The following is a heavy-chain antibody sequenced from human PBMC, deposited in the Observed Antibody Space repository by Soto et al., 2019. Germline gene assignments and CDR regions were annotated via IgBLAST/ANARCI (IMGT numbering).Heavy chain of an antibody. CDR3: ARARPPLLSRYYYYGMDV. V-gene: IGHV3-11*06. CDR2: ISSSSSYT. CDR1: GFTFGDYY. J-gene: IGHJ6*02. D-gene: IGHD2-15*01. Sequence: GGSLRLSCAASGFTFGDYYMSWIRQAPGEGREWVSYISSSSSYTNYADSVKGRFTISRDNAKNSLYLQMNSLSAEDTAVYYCARARPPLLSRYYYYGMDVWGQGTTVTVSS.